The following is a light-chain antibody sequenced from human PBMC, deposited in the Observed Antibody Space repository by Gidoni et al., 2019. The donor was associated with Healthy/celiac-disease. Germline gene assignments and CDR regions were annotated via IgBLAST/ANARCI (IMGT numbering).Light chain of an antibody. Sequence: QSALTQPASVSGSPGQSIPSSCTGTSRDVGSYNLVSWYQQHPGKAPKLMIYEGSKRPSGVSKRFSGSKSGNTAALTISGLQAEDEADYYCCSYAGSSTLVFGGGTKLTVL. CDR3: CSYAGSSTLV. V-gene: IGLV2-23*01. CDR1: SRDVGSYNL. J-gene: IGLJ2*01. CDR2: EGS.